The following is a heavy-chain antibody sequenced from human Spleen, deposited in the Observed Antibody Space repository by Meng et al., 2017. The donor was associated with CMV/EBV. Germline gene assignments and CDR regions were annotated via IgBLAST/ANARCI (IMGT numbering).Heavy chain of an antibody. V-gene: IGHV3-21*01. CDR3: ARAPRYCSSTSCYTFDY. D-gene: IGHD2-2*02. Sequence: FSFSSYSMNWVRQAPGKGLEWVSSISSSSSYIYYADSVKGRFTISRDNAKNSLYLQMNSLRAEDTAVYYCARAPRYCSSTSCYTFDYWGQGTLVTVSS. CDR1: FSFSSYS. J-gene: IGHJ4*02. CDR2: ISSSSSYI.